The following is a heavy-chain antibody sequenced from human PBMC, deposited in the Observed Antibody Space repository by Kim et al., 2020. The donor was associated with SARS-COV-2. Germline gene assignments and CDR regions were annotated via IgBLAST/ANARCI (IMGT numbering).Heavy chain of an antibody. CDR2: ISWNSGSI. V-gene: IGHV3-9*01. J-gene: IGHJ6*02. Sequence: GGSLRLSCAASGFTFGDYAMHWVRQAPGKGLEWVSGISWNSGSIGYADSVKGRFTISRDNAKNSLYLQMNSLRAEDTALYYCAKDRTITGTTRDYYYGMDVWGQGTTVTVSS. CDR3: AKDRTITGTTRDYYYGMDV. CDR1: GFTFGDYA. D-gene: IGHD1-20*01.